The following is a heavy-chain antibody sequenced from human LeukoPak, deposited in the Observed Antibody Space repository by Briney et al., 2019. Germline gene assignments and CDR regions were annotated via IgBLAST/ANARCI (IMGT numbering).Heavy chain of an antibody. CDR1: GDSIGSYF. CDR3: ARDGPAYSTRWYDYYYGLDV. J-gene: IGHJ6*02. Sequence: SETLSLTCTVSGDSIGSYFWSWIRQSPGKGLEWIGHIYYSGSTNYNPSLKSRVAISVDTSRNQFSLKLSSVTAADTAIYYCARDGPAYSTRWYDYYYGLDVWGQGTTVTVSS. D-gene: IGHD2/OR15-2a*01. CDR2: IYYSGST. V-gene: IGHV4-59*01.